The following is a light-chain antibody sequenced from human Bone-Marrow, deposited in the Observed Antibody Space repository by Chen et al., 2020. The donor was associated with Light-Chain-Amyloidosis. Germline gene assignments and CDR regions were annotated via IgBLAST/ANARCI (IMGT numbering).Light chain of an antibody. CDR1: NIGMKS. J-gene: IGLJ2*01. CDR2: ADS. CDR3: QVWDATNNLVV. Sequence: SYVLTQPPSVSVAPRQTATMTCGGDNIGMKSVNWYQQKPGQAPALVVYADSARPSGIPERFSGSNSGNTATLTVGRVEAGDEADYYCQVWDATNNLVVFGGGTKLTVL. V-gene: IGLV3-21*02.